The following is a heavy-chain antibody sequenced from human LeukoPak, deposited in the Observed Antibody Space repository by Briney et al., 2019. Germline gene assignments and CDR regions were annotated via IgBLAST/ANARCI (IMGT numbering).Heavy chain of an antibody. J-gene: IGHJ5*02. D-gene: IGHD3-22*01. V-gene: IGHV1-69*04. CDR3: ARDPLPPSNYSDSSGPKEVWFDP. CDR2: IIPILGIA. Sequence: SVKVSCKASGGTFSSYAISWVRQAPGQGLEWMGRIIPILGIANYAQKFQGRVTITSDKSTSTAYMELSSLRSEDTAVYYCARDPLPPSNYSDSSGPKEVWFDPWGQGTLVNVSS. CDR1: GGTFSSYA.